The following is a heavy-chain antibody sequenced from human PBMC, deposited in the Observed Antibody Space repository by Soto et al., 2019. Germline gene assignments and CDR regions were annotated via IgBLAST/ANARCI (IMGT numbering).Heavy chain of an antibody. Sequence: EVQLLESGGGLVQPGGSLRLSCAASGFTFRNYAMSWVRQAPGKGLEWVSAIRAGGGSTYYADSVKGRFTISRDNSKNTLYLQMNSLRAEDTAIYYCAKDTEEWVSVKGAFDIWGQGTMVTVSS. V-gene: IGHV3-23*01. CDR3: AKDTEEWVSVKGAFDI. D-gene: IGHD3-3*01. J-gene: IGHJ3*02. CDR1: GFTFRNYA. CDR2: IRAGGGST.